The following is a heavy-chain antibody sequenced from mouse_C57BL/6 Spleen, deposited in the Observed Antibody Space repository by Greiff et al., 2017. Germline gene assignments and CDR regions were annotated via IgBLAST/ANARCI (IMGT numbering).Heavy chain of an antibody. CDR3: ARVGITTVVAKDWYFDV. CDR2: INPSNGGT. D-gene: IGHD1-1*01. V-gene: IGHV1-53*01. Sequence: QVQLQQPGTELVKPGASVKLSCKASGYTFTSYWMHWVKQRPGQGLEWIGNINPSNGGTNYNEKFKGKATLTVNKSSSTAYMELRSLTSEDPAVYYCARVGITTVVAKDWYFDVWGTGTTVTVSS. CDR1: GYTFTSYW. J-gene: IGHJ1*03.